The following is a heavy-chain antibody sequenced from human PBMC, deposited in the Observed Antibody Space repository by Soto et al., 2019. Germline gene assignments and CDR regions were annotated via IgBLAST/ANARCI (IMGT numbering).Heavy chain of an antibody. CDR1: XGIXXGYY. CDR2: INHSGST. J-gene: IGHJ6*03. CDR3: ASTLYNSVWGSYYHYMDV. Sequence: SEXLSXXXAVYXGIXXGYYXXXXXXXXXXGLEWIGEINHSGSTNYNPSLQSRVIISLDTSRNQFSLKLTSVTAADTAVYYCASTLYNSVWGSYYHYMDVWGEGTTVTVS. D-gene: IGHD3-16*01. V-gene: IGHV4-34*01.